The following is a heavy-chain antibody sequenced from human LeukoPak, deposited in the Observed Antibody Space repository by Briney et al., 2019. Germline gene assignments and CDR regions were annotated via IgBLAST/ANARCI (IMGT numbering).Heavy chain of an antibody. CDR3: ARDRPYYDSSGCNFDP. V-gene: IGHV1-8*02. Sequence: ASVKVSCKASRYTFTSYDINWVRQATGQGLEWMGWMNPNSGNTGYAQKFQGRVTMTRDTSISTAYMELSRLRSDDTAVYYCARDRPYYDSSGCNFDPWGQGTLVTVSS. CDR1: RYTFTSYD. D-gene: IGHD3-22*01. CDR2: MNPNSGNT. J-gene: IGHJ5*02.